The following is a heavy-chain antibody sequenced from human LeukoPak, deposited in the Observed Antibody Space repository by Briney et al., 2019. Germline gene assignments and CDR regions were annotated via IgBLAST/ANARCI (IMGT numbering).Heavy chain of an antibody. D-gene: IGHD2/OR15-2a*01. CDR2: ISAGGTTT. V-gene: IGHV3-23*01. CDR3: AKVVAGNIDYYFDY. J-gene: IGHJ4*02. Sequence: GGSLRLSCPASGFTFSSYAMSWVRQAPGKGLEWVSAISAGGTTTYYADFVKGRFTVSRDNSKNTLYLQMRNLRVEHTAVYYCAKVVAGNIDYYFDYWGQGILVAVSS. CDR1: GFTFSSYA.